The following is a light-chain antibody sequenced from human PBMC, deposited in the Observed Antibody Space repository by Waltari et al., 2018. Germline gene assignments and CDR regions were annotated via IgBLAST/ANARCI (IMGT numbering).Light chain of an antibody. CDR3: HVWHPDMDPGV. Sequence: SYALTQPPSVSVAPGTTARITCGGDHIGSSPVPWYQQKPGQAPVLVIFYDSDRPSGIPERFSGSNSGNTATLTISSVEAGDEAKYYCHVWHPDMDPGVFGPGTEVSV. CDR1: HIGSSP. CDR2: YDS. J-gene: IGLJ1*01. V-gene: IGLV3-21*04.